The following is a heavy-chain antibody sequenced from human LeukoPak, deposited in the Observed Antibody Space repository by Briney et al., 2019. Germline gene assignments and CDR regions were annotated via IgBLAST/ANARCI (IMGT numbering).Heavy chain of an antibody. D-gene: IGHD2-15*01. CDR3: AKGYCSGGSCSRGY. Sequence: GGSLRLSCAASGFTFSDYYTSWVRQAPGKGLEWVSAISGSGGSTYYADSVKGRFTISRDNSKNTLYLQMNSLRVEDTAVYYCAKGYCSGGSCSRGYWGQGTLVTVSS. CDR1: GFTFSDYY. V-gene: IGHV3-23*01. CDR2: ISGSGGST. J-gene: IGHJ4*02.